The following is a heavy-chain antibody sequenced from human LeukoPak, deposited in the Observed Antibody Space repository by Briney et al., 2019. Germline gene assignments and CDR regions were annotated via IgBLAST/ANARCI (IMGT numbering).Heavy chain of an antibody. CDR2: IYYSGST. V-gene: IGHV4-59*01. D-gene: IGHD2-2*01. Sequence: PSETLSLTCTVSGGSISSYYWSWIRQPPGKELEWIGYIYYSGSTNYNPSLKSRVTISVDTSKNQFSLKLSSVTAADTAVYYCARGEMDCSSTSCYVYYFDYWGQGTLVTVSS. CDR1: GGSISSYY. J-gene: IGHJ4*02. CDR3: ARGEMDCSSTSCYVYYFDY.